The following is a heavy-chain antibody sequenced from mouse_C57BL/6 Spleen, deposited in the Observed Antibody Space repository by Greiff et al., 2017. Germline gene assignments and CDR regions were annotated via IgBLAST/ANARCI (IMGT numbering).Heavy chain of an antibody. V-gene: IGHV1-15*01. CDR1: GYTFTDYE. Sequence: QVQLQQSGAELVRPGASVTLSCKASGYTFTDYEMHWVKQTPVHGLEWIGAIDPETGGTAYNQKFKGKAILTADKSSSTAYMELRSLTSEDSAVYYCTRFGSYDYYFGDWGQGTTLTVSS. CDR2: IDPETGGT. CDR3: TRFGSYDYYFGD. D-gene: IGHD2-4*01. J-gene: IGHJ2*01.